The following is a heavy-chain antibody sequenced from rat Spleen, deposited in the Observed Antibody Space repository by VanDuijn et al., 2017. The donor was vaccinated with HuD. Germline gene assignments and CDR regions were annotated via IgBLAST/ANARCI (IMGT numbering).Heavy chain of an antibody. CDR3: ASNYPGVY. CDR1: GFTFSNYG. V-gene: IGHV5-29*01. Sequence: EVQLVESGGGLVQPGRSLKLSCAASGFTFSNYGMAWVRQAPTKGLEWVATISYDGSSTYYRDSVKGRFTISRDNAKSTLYLQMDSLRSEDTATYYCASNYPGVYWGQGTLVTVSS. CDR2: ISYDGSST. J-gene: IGHJ3*01. D-gene: IGHD1-4*01.